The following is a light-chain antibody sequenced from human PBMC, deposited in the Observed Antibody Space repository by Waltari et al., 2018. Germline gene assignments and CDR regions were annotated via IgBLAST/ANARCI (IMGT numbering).Light chain of an antibody. Sequence: EIVLTQSPGTLSLSPGERATLSYRASQSVSSNYLAWYQQKPGQAPRLLIYDASKRATGIADRFSGSGSGTHFTLTISRLEPEDFAVFYCQQYGNSPVTFGGGTKVEIK. CDR3: QQYGNSPVT. V-gene: IGKV3-20*01. J-gene: IGKJ4*01. CDR1: QSVSSNY. CDR2: DAS.